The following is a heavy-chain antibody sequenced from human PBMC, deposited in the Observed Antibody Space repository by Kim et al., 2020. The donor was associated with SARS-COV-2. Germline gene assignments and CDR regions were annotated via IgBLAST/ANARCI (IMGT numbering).Heavy chain of an antibody. CDR1: GFIFSSDW. V-gene: IGHV3-7*03. Sequence: GGSLRLSCTASGFIFSSDWMDWVRQAPGKGLEWVANINEDGTQTYYVDSVKGRFTISRDNAKNSVYLQMNSLRAEDTAVYFCAKRLDYWGQGTLVAVSS. CDR2: INEDGTQT. J-gene: IGHJ4*02. CDR3: AKRLDY.